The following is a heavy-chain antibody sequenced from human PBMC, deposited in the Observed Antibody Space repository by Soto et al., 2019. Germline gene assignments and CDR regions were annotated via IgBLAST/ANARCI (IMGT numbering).Heavy chain of an antibody. J-gene: IGHJ6*02. CDR3: AGSGYYHNSGMDV. CDR1: GGSISSYY. D-gene: IGHD3-22*01. V-gene: IGHV4-59*01. Sequence: SETLSLTCTVSGGSISSYYWSWIRQPPGKGLEWIGYMYFRGSTNYNPSLKSRVTISVDTSKNQFSLKLSSVTAADTAVYYCAGSGYYHNSGMDVWGQGTTVTVSS. CDR2: MYFRGST.